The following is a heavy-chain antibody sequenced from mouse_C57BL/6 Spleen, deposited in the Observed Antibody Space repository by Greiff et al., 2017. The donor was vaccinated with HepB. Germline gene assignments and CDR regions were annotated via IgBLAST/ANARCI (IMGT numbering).Heavy chain of an antibody. D-gene: IGHD1-1*01. CDR2: ISYDGSN. CDR3: ALRIYGSSYDWYFDV. CDR1: GYSITSGYY. V-gene: IGHV3-6*01. Sequence: ESGPGLVKPSQSLSLTCSVTGYSITSGYYWNWIRQFPGNNLEWMGYISYDGSNNYNPSLKNRISITRDTSKNQFFLKLNSVTTEDTATYYCALRIYGSSYDWYFDVWGTGTTVTVSS. J-gene: IGHJ1*03.